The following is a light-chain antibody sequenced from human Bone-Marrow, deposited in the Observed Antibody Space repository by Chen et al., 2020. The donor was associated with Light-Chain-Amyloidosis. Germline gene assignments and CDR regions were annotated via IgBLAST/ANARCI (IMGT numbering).Light chain of an antibody. J-gene: IGLJ2*01. V-gene: IGLV3-25*03. Sequence: SYELTQPPSVSVSPGQTARITCSGDDLPTKYAYCYQQKPGQAPVLVIHRDTERPSGSSERFSGSSSGTTATLTISGVQAEDEADYHCQSADSSGTDEVICGGGTKLTVL. CDR1: DLPTKY. CDR2: RDT. CDR3: QSADSSGTDEVI.